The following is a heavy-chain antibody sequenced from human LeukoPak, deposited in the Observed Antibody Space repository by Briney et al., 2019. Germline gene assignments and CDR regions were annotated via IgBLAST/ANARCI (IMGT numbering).Heavy chain of an antibody. Sequence: GGSLRLSXAASGFTFSNYWMSWVRQAPGKGLEWVANIQQDGSDKYYVDSVKGRFTISRDNAKSSLYLQMNSLRAEDTAIYYCARELPSYYFDYWGQGTLVTVSS. V-gene: IGHV3-7*01. J-gene: IGHJ4*02. CDR3: ARELPSYYFDY. CDR1: GFTFSNYW. CDR2: IQQDGSDK. D-gene: IGHD2-15*01.